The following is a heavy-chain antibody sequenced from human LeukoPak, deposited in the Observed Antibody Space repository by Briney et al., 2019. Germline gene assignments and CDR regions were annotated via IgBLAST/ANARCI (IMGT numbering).Heavy chain of an antibody. CDR3: SRAHSSGNSYDAFDM. CDR2: IKSDASNT. Sequence: PGGSLRLSCAASGFTFSSYWMHWVRPAPGKGLGWVSLIKSDASNTIYADSVKGRFTISRDHAKNTVDLQLNSLRAEDTAVYVCSRAHSSGNSYDAFDMWGQGTKVIVSS. CDR1: GFTFSSYW. J-gene: IGHJ3*02. V-gene: IGHV3-74*01. D-gene: IGHD3-22*01.